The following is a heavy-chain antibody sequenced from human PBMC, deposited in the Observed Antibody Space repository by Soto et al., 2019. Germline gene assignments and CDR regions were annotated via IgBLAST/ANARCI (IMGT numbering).Heavy chain of an antibody. D-gene: IGHD4-17*01. CDR1: GYSFTTSG. CDR3: ARRLYGDYDY. CDR2: ISTYNGNT. V-gene: IGHV1-18*01. J-gene: IGHJ4*02. Sequence: QAQLVKSGAEVKEPGASVKVSCKASGYSFTTSGITWVRQAPGQGLEWMGWISTYNGNTNYAQKLQDRVTLTTDTSTSTAYMELRSLRSDDTAVYYCARRLYGDYDYLCQGTLVTVSS.